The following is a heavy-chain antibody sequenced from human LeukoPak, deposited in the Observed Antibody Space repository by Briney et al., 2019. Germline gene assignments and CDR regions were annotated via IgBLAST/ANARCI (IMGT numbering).Heavy chain of an antibody. D-gene: IGHD3-22*01. J-gene: IGHJ3*01. CDR3: AKSTYYYDTFVNAFDF. CDR2: IYYGGST. CDR1: GGSVSSSHY. Sequence: SETLSLTCTVSGGSVSSSHYWGWIRQPPGKGLEWIGSIYYGGSTYYNASLRSRVTTSVDTSKNQFSLKLSSVTAADTAVYYCAKSTYYYDTFVNAFDFWGQGTVVTVSS. V-gene: IGHV4-39*07.